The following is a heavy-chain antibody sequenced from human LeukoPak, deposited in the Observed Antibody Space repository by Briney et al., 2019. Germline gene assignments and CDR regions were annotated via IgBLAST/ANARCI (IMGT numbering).Heavy chain of an antibody. CDR2: IYYSGST. Sequence: SETLSLTCTVSGGSLSSYYWSWIRQPPGKGLEWIGYIYYSGSTNYNPSLKSRVTISVDTSKNQFSLKLSSVTAADTAVYYCARVRLTYYDFWSGPFDYWGQGTLVTVSS. CDR1: GGSLSSYY. D-gene: IGHD3-3*01. V-gene: IGHV4-59*01. CDR3: ARVRLTYYDFWSGPFDY. J-gene: IGHJ4*02.